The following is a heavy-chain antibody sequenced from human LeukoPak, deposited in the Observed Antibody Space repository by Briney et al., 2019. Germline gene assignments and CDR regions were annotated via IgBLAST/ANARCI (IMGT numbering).Heavy chain of an antibody. D-gene: IGHD6-13*01. CDR3: AKDIAAAGPFDY. Sequence: PGESLRLSCAASGFTFDDYAMHWVRQAPGKGLEWVSGISWNSGSIGYADSVKGRFTISRDNAKNSLYLQMNSLRAEDTALYYCAKDIAAAGPFDYWGQGTLVTVSS. CDR2: ISWNSGSI. CDR1: GFTFDDYA. J-gene: IGHJ4*02. V-gene: IGHV3-9*01.